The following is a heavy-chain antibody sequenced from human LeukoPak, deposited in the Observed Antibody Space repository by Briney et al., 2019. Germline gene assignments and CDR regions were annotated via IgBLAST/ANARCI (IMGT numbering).Heavy chain of an antibody. D-gene: IGHD2-21*01. CDR3: ASGEGIVVVT. Sequence: ASVKVSCKASGNILTRYTINWVRQAPGQGLEWMGWINPNSGGTNYAQKFQGRVTMTRDTSISTAYMELSRLRSDDTAVYYCASGEGIVVVTWGQGTLVTVSS. J-gene: IGHJ5*02. CDR1: GNILTRYT. V-gene: IGHV1-2*02. CDR2: INPNSGGT.